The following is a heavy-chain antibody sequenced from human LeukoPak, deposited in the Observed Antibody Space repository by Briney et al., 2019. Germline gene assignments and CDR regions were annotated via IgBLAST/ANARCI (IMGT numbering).Heavy chain of an antibody. CDR1: GFTFSSYG. D-gene: IGHD4-17*01. J-gene: IGHJ4*02. Sequence: GGSLRLSCAASGFTFSSYGMHWVRQAPGKWLEWVAVISYDGSNKYYADSVKGRFTISRDNSKNTLYLQMNSLRAEDTAVYYCAKSGGGDYGDYGSDYWGQGTLVTVSS. CDR3: AKSGGGDYGDYGSDY. V-gene: IGHV3-30*18. CDR2: ISYDGSNK.